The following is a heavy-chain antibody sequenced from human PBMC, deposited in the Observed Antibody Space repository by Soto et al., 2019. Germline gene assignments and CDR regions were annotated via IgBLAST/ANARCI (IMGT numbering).Heavy chain of an antibody. V-gene: IGHV3-30*18. D-gene: IGHD6-19*01. J-gene: IGHJ4*02. CDR3: AKDAVAGTFDY. CDR1: GFTFSSYG. CDR2: ISYDGSNK. Sequence: QVQLVESGGGVVQPGRSLRLSCAASGFTFSSYGMHWVRQAPGKGLEWVAVISYDGSNKYYADSVKGRFTISRDNSKNTLYLQMNRLGAEDTAVYYCAKDAVAGTFDYWGQGTLVTVSS.